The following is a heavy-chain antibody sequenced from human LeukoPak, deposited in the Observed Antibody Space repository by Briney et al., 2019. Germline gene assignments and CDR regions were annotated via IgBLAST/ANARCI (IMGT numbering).Heavy chain of an antibody. D-gene: IGHD1-26*01. J-gene: IGHJ4*02. Sequence: PGESLKISCKASGYILTTYWIAWVRQMPGKGLEWMGIIYLGDSDTRYSPSFQGQITISADKSITTAYLQWSSLKASDTAMYYCARSGSGSYWGLYYFDYWGQGTLVTVSS. CDR2: IYLGDSDT. CDR3: ARSGSGSYWGLYYFDY. V-gene: IGHV5-51*01. CDR1: GYILTTYW.